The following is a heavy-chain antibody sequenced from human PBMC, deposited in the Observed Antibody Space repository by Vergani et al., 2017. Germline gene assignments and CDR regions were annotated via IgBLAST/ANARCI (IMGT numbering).Heavy chain of an antibody. D-gene: IGHD5-18*01. Sequence: QVQLVQSGAEVKKPGASVKVSCKASGYTFTSYAMHWVRQAPGQRLEWMGWINAGNGNTKYSQKFQGRVTITRDTSASTDYMELSSLRSEDTAVYYCARERDVDTAMVVAFDIWGQGTMVTVSS. J-gene: IGHJ3*02. CDR2: INAGNGNT. CDR1: GYTFTSYA. CDR3: ARERDVDTAMVVAFDI. V-gene: IGHV1-3*01.